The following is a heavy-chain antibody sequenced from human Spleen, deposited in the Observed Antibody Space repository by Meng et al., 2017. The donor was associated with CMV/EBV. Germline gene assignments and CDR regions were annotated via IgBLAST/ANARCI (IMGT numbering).Heavy chain of an antibody. V-gene: IGHV3-74*01. Sequence: GESLKISCEASGFIFSSYWMHWVRQAPGKGLVWVSRINSDGSSTSYADSVKGRFTISRDNAKNTLYLQMSSLRAEDTAVYYCARLQLERRGAFDIWGQGTMVTVSS. CDR1: GFIFSSYW. D-gene: IGHD1-1*01. CDR2: INSDGSST. CDR3: ARLQLERRGAFDI. J-gene: IGHJ3*02.